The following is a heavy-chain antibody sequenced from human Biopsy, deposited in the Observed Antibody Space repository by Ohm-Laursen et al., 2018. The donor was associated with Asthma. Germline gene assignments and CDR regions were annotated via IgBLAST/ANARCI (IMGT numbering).Heavy chain of an antibody. D-gene: IGHD3-10*01. V-gene: IGHV4-39*01. CDR2: IYYNGRT. CDR3: ARDLTMVQGGFADY. Sequence: GTLSLTCIVSGGSISSSSYYWGWIRQPPGKGLEWIGSIYYNGRTYYNPSLKSRVTISVDTSKKQLSLQLSSVTAADTAVYYCARDLTMVQGGFADYWGQGTLVTVSS. J-gene: IGHJ4*02. CDR1: GGSISSSSYY.